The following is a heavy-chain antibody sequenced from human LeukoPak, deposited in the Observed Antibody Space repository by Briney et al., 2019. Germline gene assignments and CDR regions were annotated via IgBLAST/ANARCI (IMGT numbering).Heavy chain of an antibody. CDR3: ARIHGGAIDY. V-gene: IGHV3-11*01. CDR2: ISSSGSTI. D-gene: IGHD4-23*01. CDR1: GGSFSDYY. J-gene: IGHJ4*02. Sequence: LSLTCAVYGGSFSDYYMSWIRQAPGKGLEWVSYISSSGSTIYYADSVKGRFTISRDNAKNSLYLQMNSLRAEDTAVYYCARIHGGAIDYWGQGTLVTVSS.